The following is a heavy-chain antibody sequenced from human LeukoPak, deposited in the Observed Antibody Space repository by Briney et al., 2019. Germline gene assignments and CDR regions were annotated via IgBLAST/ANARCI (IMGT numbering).Heavy chain of an antibody. CDR3: AGYCSSTSCGWFDP. D-gene: IGHD2-2*01. Sequence: GGSLRLSCAASGFIFSDYHMGWVRQAPGKGLEWVSGISGSGYNTYYAESAKGRFTTSRDNSKNTVYLQMNSLRAEDTAVYYCAGYCSSTSCGWFDPWGQGTQVTVSS. CDR2: ISGSGYNT. CDR1: GFIFSDYH. J-gene: IGHJ5*02. V-gene: IGHV3-23*01.